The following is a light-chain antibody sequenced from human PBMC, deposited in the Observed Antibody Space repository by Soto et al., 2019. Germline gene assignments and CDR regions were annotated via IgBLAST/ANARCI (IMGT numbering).Light chain of an antibody. CDR3: QQYGSSPL. J-gene: IGKJ3*01. CDR1: QSVSSSY. V-gene: IGKV3-20*01. CDR2: GAS. Sequence: EIVLTQSPGTLSLSPGERATLSCRASQSVSSSYLAWYQQKPGQAPRLLIYGASSRATGIPDRFSGSGSGTDFTITISRLEAEDFAVYYWQQYGSSPLFGPGTKVDIK.